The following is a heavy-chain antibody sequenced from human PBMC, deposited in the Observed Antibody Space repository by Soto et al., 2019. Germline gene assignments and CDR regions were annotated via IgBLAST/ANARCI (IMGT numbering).Heavy chain of an antibody. V-gene: IGHV3-23*01. D-gene: IGHD2-2*01. Sequence: EVQLLESGGGLVQPGGSLRLSCAASGFTFSSYAMSWVRQAPGKGLEWVSAISGSGGRTYYADSVKDRFTISRDYSKNTQYLQMNSLRAEDTAVYYCAKDYHTVVPTARVPLRAFDIWGQGTMVTVSS. CDR2: ISGSGGRT. CDR3: AKDYHTVVPTARVPLRAFDI. CDR1: GFTFSSYA. J-gene: IGHJ3*02.